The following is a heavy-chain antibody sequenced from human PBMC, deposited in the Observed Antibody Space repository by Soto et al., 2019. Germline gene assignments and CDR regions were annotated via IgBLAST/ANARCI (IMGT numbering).Heavy chain of an antibody. Sequence: SETLSLTCAVYGVSFSGYYWSWIRQPPGKGLEWIGEINHSGSTNYNPSLKSRVTISVDTSKNQFSLKLSSVTAADTAVYYCARGTRRITIFGVVITDAFDIWGQGTMVTVSS. CDR1: GVSFSGYY. D-gene: IGHD3-3*01. CDR2: INHSGST. J-gene: IGHJ3*02. V-gene: IGHV4-34*01. CDR3: ARGTRRITIFGVVITDAFDI.